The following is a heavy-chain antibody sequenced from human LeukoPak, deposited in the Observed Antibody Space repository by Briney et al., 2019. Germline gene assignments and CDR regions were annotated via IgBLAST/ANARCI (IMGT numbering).Heavy chain of an antibody. CDR3: AELGITMIGGV. CDR2: ISSSGSTI. J-gene: IGHJ6*04. CDR1: GFTFSSYE. Sequence: PPGGSLRLSCTASGFTFSSYEMNWVRQAPGKGLEWVSYISSSGSTIYYADSVKGRFTISRDNAKNSLYLQMNSLRAEDTAVYYCAELGITMIGGVWGKGTTVTISS. D-gene: IGHD3-10*02. V-gene: IGHV3-48*03.